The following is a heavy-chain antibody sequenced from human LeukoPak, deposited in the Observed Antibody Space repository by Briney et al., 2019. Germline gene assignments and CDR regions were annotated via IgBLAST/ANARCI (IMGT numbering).Heavy chain of an antibody. CDR1: GGSFSGYY. D-gene: IGHD5-12*01. V-gene: IGHV4-34*01. Sequence: SETLSLTCAVYGGSFSGYYWSWIRQPPGKGLEWIGEINHSGSTNYNPSLKSRVTISVDTSKNQFSLKLSSVTAADTAVYYCARGGFGRYARSYNWFDPWGQGTLVTVSS. CDR2: INHSGST. J-gene: IGHJ5*02. CDR3: ARGGFGRYARSYNWFDP.